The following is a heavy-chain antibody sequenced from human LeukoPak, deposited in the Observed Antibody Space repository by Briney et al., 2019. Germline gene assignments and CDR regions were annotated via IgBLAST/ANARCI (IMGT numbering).Heavy chain of an antibody. Sequence: PGGSLRLSCAASGFTFSSYAMHWVRQAPGKGLEWVANIKQDGSEKYYVDSVKGRFTISRDNAKNSLYLQMNSLRAEDTAVYYCARGGGATDYWGQGTLVTVSS. CDR1: GFTFSSYA. D-gene: IGHD1-26*01. V-gene: IGHV3-7*01. CDR3: ARGGGATDY. CDR2: IKQDGSEK. J-gene: IGHJ4*02.